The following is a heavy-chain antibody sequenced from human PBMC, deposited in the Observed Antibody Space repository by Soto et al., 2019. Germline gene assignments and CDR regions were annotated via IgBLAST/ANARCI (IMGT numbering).Heavy chain of an antibody. CDR1: GGSISSYY. CDR2: IYYSGST. J-gene: IGHJ6*03. CDR3: ARDRDYYYRDV. D-gene: IGHD3-10*01. Sequence: SETLSLTCTVSGGSISSYYWSWIRQPPGKGLEWIGYIYYSGSTNYNPSLKSRVTISVDTSKNQFSLKLSSVTAADTAVYYCARDRDYYYRDVWGKGTTVTVSS. V-gene: IGHV4-59*01.